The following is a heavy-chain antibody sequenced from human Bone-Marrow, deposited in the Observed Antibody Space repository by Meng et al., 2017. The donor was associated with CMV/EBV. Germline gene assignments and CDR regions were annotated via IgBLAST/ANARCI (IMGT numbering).Heavy chain of an antibody. CDR3: ARGPLSGSYLGYYYGMDV. J-gene: IGHJ6*02. V-gene: IGHV1-69*10. CDR1: GGTFSSYA. CDR2: IIPILGIA. D-gene: IGHD1-26*01. Sequence: SVKVSCKASGGTFSSYAISWVRQAPGQGLEWMGGIIPILGIANYAQKFQGRVTITTDESTSTEYMELSSLRSEDTAVYYCARGPLSGSYLGYYYGMDVWGQGTTVTVSS.